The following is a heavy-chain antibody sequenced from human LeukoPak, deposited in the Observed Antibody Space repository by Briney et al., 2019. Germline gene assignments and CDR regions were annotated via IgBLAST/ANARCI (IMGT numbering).Heavy chain of an antibody. D-gene: IGHD1-26*01. CDR2: IKQDGSEK. CDR3: ARDQVGFDY. Sequence: PGXSLRLXCAASGFTFSSYWMRWVRQAPGKGLEWVANIKQDGSEKYYVDSVKGRFTISRDNAKNSLYLQMNSLRAEDTAVYYCARDQVGFDYWGQGTLVTVSS. J-gene: IGHJ4*02. V-gene: IGHV3-7*01. CDR1: GFTFSSYW.